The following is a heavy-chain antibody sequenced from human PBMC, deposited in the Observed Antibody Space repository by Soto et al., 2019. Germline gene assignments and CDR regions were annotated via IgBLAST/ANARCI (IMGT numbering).Heavy chain of an antibody. CDR2: ISGGCDTT. CDR3: AKGLGGSGSLTPRVDF. J-gene: IGHJ4*02. V-gene: IGHV3-23*01. CDR1: GFTFNNYA. Sequence: EVQLLESGGCLVQPGGSLRLSCAASGFTFNNYAMTWVRQAPGKGLEWVSAISGGCDTTSYADSVKGRFTVSRDGSKNTLYMQMSSLRAEDTALYYCAKGLGGSGSLTPRVDFWGQGTLVTVSS. D-gene: IGHD3-10*01.